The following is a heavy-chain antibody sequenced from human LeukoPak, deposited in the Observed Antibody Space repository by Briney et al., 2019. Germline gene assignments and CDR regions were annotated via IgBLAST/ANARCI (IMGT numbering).Heavy chain of an antibody. CDR2: INPNTGGT. CDR1: GYTFTEYY. J-gene: IGHJ3*02. D-gene: IGHD3-3*01. CDR3: ARGPRITIFGVVMANDAFDI. V-gene: IGHV1-2*02. Sequence: ASVKVSCKASGYTFTEYYIHWIRQAPGQGLEWMGWINPNTGGTSSAQRFQGRVTMTRDTSSSTAYMELSRLRFDDTVVYYCARGPRITIFGVVMANDAFDIWGQGTMVTVSS.